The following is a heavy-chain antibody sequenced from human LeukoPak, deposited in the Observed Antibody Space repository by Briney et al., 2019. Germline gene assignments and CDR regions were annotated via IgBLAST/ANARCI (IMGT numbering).Heavy chain of an antibody. D-gene: IGHD5/OR15-5a*01. J-gene: IGHJ3*02. V-gene: IGHV3-33*06. CDR1: GFTFSSYG. CDR3: AKGGSVTAPDDAFDI. CDR2: IWYDGSNK. Sequence: PGGSLRLSCAASGFTFSSYGMHWVRQAPGKGLEWVAVIWYDGSNKYYADSVKGRFTISRDNSKNTLYLQMNSLRAEGMGVYYCAKGGSVTAPDDAFDIWGQGTMVTVSS.